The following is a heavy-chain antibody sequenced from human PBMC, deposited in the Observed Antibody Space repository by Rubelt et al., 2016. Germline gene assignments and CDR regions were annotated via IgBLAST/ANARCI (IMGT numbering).Heavy chain of an antibody. Sequence: QVQLQESGPGLVKPSGTLSLTCAVSGGSIISSNWWSWVRQPPGKGLEWIGEIYHSGSTTYNPSLKSRVTISVDNSKNQFSLKLSSVTAAETAVYYCASSKDYVWGSPDSWGQGTLVTVSS. CDR3: ASSKDYVWGSPDS. V-gene: IGHV4-4*02. D-gene: IGHD3-16*01. CDR2: IYHSGST. J-gene: IGHJ4*02. CDR1: GGSIISSNW.